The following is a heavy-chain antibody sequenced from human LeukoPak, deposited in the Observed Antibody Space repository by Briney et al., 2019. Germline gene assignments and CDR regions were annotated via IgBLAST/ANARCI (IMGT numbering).Heavy chain of an antibody. V-gene: IGHV1-18*01. Sequence: GASVKVSCKSSGYTFPSYGITWVRQAPGQGLEWMGWISGYNGNTNYAQKLQGRVTMTTDTSTSTAYMELRGLRSDDTAVYYCARDYCGGDCYSWSYFDYWGQGTLVTVSS. J-gene: IGHJ4*02. CDR2: ISGYNGNT. D-gene: IGHD2-21*02. CDR3: ARDYCGGDCYSWSYFDY. CDR1: GYTFPSYG.